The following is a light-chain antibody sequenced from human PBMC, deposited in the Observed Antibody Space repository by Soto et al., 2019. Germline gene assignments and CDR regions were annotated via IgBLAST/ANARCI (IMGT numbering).Light chain of an antibody. V-gene: IGKV1-39*01. Sequence: DIQMTQSPSPLSASVGDRVTITCRASQSISTYLNWYQQKPGKAPKLLIYAASSLESGVPSRFTGSGSGTDFTLTISSLQPEDFATYFCHQTYITPWMFGQGTKVDIK. J-gene: IGKJ1*01. CDR2: AAS. CDR1: QSISTY. CDR3: HQTYITPWM.